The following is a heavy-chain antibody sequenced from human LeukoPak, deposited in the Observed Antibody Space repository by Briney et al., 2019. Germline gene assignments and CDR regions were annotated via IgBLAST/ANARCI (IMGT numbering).Heavy chain of an antibody. V-gene: IGHV4-59*08. D-gene: IGHD2-2*01. J-gene: IGHJ3*02. CDR3: ARHAVGYCSSTSCSGQAFDI. CDR1: GGSINTYY. Sequence: SETLSLTCTVSGGSINTYYWSWIRQPAGKGLEWIGEINHSGSTNYNPSLKSRVTISVDTSKNQFSLKLSSVTAADTAVYYCARHAVGYCSSTSCSGQAFDIWGQGTMVTVSS. CDR2: INHSGST.